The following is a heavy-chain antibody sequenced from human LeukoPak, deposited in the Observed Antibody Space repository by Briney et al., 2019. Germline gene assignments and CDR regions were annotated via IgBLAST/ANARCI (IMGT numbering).Heavy chain of an antibody. J-gene: IGHJ5*02. V-gene: IGHV1-46*01. Sequence: ASVKVSCKASGYTFTSYYMHWVRQAPGQGLEWMGIINPSGGSTSYAQKFQGRVTMTRDTSTSTVYMELRSLRSDDTAVYYCARRAYDILTGYFQPNWFDPWGQGTLVIVSS. CDR1: GYTFTSYY. CDR2: INPSGGST. CDR3: ARRAYDILTGYFQPNWFDP. D-gene: IGHD3-9*01.